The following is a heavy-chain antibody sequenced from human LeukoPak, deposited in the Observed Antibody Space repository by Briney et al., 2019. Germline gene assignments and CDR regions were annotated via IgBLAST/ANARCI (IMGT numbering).Heavy chain of an antibody. CDR1: GFTVSSNY. Sequence: GGSLRLSCAASGFTVSSNYMSWVRQAPGKGLEWVSVIYSGGSTYYADSVKGRFTISRDNSKNTLYLQMNSLRAEHTAVYYCARVRGRTHYYYYMDVWGKGTTVTVSS. CDR2: IYSGGST. D-gene: IGHD3-16*01. J-gene: IGHJ6*03. V-gene: IGHV3-53*01. CDR3: ARVRGRTHYYYYMDV.